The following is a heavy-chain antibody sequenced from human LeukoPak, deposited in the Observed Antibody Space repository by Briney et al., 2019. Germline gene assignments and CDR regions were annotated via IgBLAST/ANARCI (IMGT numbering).Heavy chain of an antibody. Sequence: ASVKVSCKASGYTFTNYAMHWVRQAPGQRLEWMGWINAGNGNTKYSQKFQGRVTITRDTSASTAYMELSSLRSEDTAVYYCARDSDPYGGNSGFPYYFDYWGQGTLVTVSS. J-gene: IGHJ4*02. V-gene: IGHV1-3*01. D-gene: IGHD4-23*01. CDR1: GYTFTNYA. CDR2: INAGNGNT. CDR3: ARDSDPYGGNSGFPYYFDY.